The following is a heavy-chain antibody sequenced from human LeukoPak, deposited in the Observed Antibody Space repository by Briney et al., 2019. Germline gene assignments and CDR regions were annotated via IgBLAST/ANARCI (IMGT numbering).Heavy chain of an antibody. CDR1: GFTFSSYA. D-gene: IGHD3-22*01. CDR2: ISGSGGST. V-gene: IGHV3-23*01. Sequence: GGSLRLSCAASGFTFSSYAMSWVRRAPGKGLEWVSAISGSGGSTYYADSVKGRFTISRDNSKNTLYLQMNSLRAEDTAVYYCAKDPLITMIVVVLTPFDYWGQGTLVTVSS. CDR3: AKDPLITMIVVVLTPFDY. J-gene: IGHJ4*02.